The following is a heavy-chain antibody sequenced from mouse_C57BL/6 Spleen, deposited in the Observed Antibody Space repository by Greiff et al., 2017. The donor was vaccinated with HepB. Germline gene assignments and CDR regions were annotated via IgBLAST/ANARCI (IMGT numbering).Heavy chain of an antibody. D-gene: IGHD2-3*01. CDR1: GYAFSSYW. CDR3: ARDCGYYYYFDY. V-gene: IGHV1-80*01. J-gene: IGHJ2*01. Sequence: VKLMESGAELVKPGASVKISCKASGYAFSSYWMNWVKQRPGKGLEWIGQIYPGDGDTNYNGKFKGKATLTADKSSSTAYMQLSSLTSEDSAVYFCARDCGYYYYFDYWGQGTTLTVSS. CDR2: IYPGDGDT.